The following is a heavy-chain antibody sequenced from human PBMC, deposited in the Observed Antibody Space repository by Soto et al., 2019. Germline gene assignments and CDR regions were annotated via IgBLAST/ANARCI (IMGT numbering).Heavy chain of an antibody. J-gene: IGHJ3*02. D-gene: IGHD4-17*01. CDR2: ISSSSSHK. Sequence: EVQLVESGGGLVKPGESLRLSCAASGFTFSYFTMNWVRQAPGKGLEWVAAISSSSSHKYSADSVRGRFTFSRDNANNSLYRQMNSLRVEDTAIYYCARLRSDAFDIWGEGTLFTVSS. CDR1: GFTFSYFT. V-gene: IGHV3-21*01. CDR3: ARLRSDAFDI.